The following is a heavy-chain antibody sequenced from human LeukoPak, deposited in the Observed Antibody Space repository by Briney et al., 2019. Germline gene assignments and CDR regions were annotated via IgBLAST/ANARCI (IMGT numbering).Heavy chain of an antibody. D-gene: IGHD3-22*01. CDR1: GFTFSSYW. CDR3: ARDEGGYYLFDY. CDR2: INSDGSST. V-gene: IGHV3-74*01. Sequence: PGGSLRHSCAASGFTFSSYWMHWVRQAPGKGLVWVSRINSDGSSTSYADSVKGRFTISRDNAKNTLYLQMNSLRAEDTAVYHCARDEGGYYLFDYWGQGTLVTVSS. J-gene: IGHJ4*02.